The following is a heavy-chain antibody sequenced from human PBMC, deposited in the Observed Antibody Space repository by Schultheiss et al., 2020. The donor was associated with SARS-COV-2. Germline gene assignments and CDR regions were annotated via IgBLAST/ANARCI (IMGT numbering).Heavy chain of an antibody. CDR3: GAVVGATHFQH. CDR2: IYHSGST. J-gene: IGHJ1*01. V-gene: IGHV4-4*02. D-gene: IGHD1-26*01. CDR1: GGSFSGYW. Sequence: GSLRLSCAVYGGSFSGYWWTWVRQSPGMGLQWIGEIYHSGSTNYNPSLKSRVTISVDKSKNQFSLNLNSVSAADTAVYYCGAVVGATHFQHWGQGTLVTVSS.